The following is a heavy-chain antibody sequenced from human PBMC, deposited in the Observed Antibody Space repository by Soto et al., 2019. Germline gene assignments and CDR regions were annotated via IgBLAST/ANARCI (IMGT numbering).Heavy chain of an antibody. CDR3: AKALSQFFPFDY. CDR2: ISGGGTST. Sequence: EVQLLESGGGLVQPGGSRRLSCAASGYTVSNYAMSWVRQAPGKGLEWVSAISGGGTSTYYSDSVKGRFSISRDNSKNTLYLQMNTLRAEDTAVYYCAKALSQFFPFDYWGQGTLVTVSS. CDR1: GYTVSNYA. D-gene: IGHD3-3*01. J-gene: IGHJ4*02. V-gene: IGHV3-23*01.